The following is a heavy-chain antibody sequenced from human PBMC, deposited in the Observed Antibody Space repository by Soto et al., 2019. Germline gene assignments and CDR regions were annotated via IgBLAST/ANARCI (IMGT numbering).Heavy chain of an antibody. V-gene: IGHV1-18*01. J-gene: IGHJ2*01. CDR1: GYTFADYG. CDR2: IGPYNGNT. CDR3: ARCYCTVGSCYPCWHFDL. Sequence: QAQLVQSGAEVKKPGASVKVSCQAGGYTFADYGISWVRQAPGQGLEWVGWIGPYNGNTNYAQNLQDRVTMTTDTSTNPSYMVWRSLSSDDTSLYYCARCYCTVGSCYPCWHFDLWGRGTLLTLSS. D-gene: IGHD2-15*01.